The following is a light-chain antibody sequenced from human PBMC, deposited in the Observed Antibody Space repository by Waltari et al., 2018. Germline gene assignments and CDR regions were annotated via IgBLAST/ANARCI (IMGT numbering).Light chain of an antibody. CDR2: AAS. Sequence: IQMSQAPSSLSSSVGSSATITCRESQGIIDELGLFQQQPGKVPKILNCAASILESGVPLRLSGSGSGTDFTLTITILQPEDFATYYCFQDYNYPRTFGQGTKVE. CDR3: FQDYNYPRT. CDR1: QGIIDE. V-gene: IGKV1-6*01. J-gene: IGKJ1*01.